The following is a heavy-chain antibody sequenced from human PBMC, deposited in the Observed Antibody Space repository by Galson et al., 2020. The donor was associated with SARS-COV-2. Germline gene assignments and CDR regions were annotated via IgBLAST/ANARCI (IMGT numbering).Heavy chain of an antibody. J-gene: IGHJ4*02. Sequence: SGPTLVKPTQTLTLTCTFSGFSLSSEGEGVGWIRQPPGKALEWLAVIYWNDEKRFSPSLKNRLSITKDTSKNQVVLTMTDMDPVGTATYYCAHRRRDDFDTAAYVYYFDYWGQGTLVTVSS. CDR2: IYWNDEK. D-gene: IGHD3-22*01. CDR3: AHRRRDDFDTAAYVYYFDY. V-gene: IGHV2-5*01. CDR1: GFSLSSEGEG.